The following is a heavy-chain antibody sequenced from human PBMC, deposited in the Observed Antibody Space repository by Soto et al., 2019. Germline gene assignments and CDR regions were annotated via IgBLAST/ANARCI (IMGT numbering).Heavy chain of an antibody. V-gene: IGHV3-15*01. CDR2: IKSKTDGGTT. CDR3: TTDPPIDYYDSSGYLPLFDP. Sequence: PGGSLRLSCAASGFTFSNAWMSWVRQAPGKGLEWVGRIKSKTDGGTTDYAAPVKGRFTISRGDSKNTLYLQMNSLKTEDTAVYYCTTDPPIDYYDSSGYLPLFDPWGQGTLVTVSS. J-gene: IGHJ5*02. CDR1: GFTFSNAW. D-gene: IGHD3-22*01.